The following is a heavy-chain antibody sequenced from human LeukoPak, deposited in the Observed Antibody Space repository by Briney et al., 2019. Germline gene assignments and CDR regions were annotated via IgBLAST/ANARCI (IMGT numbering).Heavy chain of an antibody. J-gene: IGHJ3*02. V-gene: IGHV4-59*08. CDR1: GGSISSFY. CDR2: IYYSGST. Sequence: PSETLSLTCPVPGGSISSFYWSWIRQPPGKGLEWIGYIYYSGSTNYNPSLKSRVTISVDTSKNKFPLKRSSVTAADTAVYYCARHHPRDVLRYFDWLPGYAFDIWGQGTMVTVSS. CDR3: ARHHPRDVLRYFDWLPGYAFDI. D-gene: IGHD3-9*01.